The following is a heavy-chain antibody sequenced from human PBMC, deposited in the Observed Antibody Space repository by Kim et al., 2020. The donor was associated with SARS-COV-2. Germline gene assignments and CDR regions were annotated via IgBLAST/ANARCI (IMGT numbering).Heavy chain of an antibody. CDR3: AREGAPGYWDFDL. Sequence: GGSLRLSCAASGFTFSRYSMNWVRQAPGKGLEWVSSISSSSSNIFYADSVKGRFTISRDNAKNSLYLQMNSLRAEDTAVYYCAREGAPGYWDFDLWGRGTLVTVSS. V-gene: IGHV3-48*04. CDR2: ISSSSSNI. CDR1: GFTFSRYS. J-gene: IGHJ2*01.